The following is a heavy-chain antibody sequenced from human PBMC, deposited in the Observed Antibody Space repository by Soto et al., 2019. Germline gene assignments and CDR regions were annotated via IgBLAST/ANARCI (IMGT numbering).Heavy chain of an antibody. V-gene: IGHV4-31*03. D-gene: IGHD6-6*01. CDR2: NYYSGIT. Sequence: SETLSLTCTVSGGSISSGGYYWTWIRQHPGKGLEWIGYNYYSGITYYNPSLKSRVTISLDTSKNQFSLKLSSVTAADTAVYYCARGSSIAGLCYGMDVWGQGTTVTVSS. J-gene: IGHJ6*02. CDR3: ARGSSIAGLCYGMDV. CDR1: GGSISSGGYY.